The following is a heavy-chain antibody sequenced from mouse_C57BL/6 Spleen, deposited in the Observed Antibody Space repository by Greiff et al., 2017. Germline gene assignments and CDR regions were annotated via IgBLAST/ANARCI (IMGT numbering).Heavy chain of an antibody. CDR2: ILPGGGST. J-gene: IGHJ2*01. CDR1: GYTFTGYW. D-gene: IGHD4-1*01. CDR3: ARLLGYYFDY. V-gene: IGHV1-9*01. Sequence: VQLQQSGAELMKPGASVKLSCKATGYTFTGYWIEWVKQRPGHGLEWIGEILPGGGSTNYNEKFKGKATFTADTSSNTAYMELSSLTTEDSAIYYCARLLGYYFDYWGQGTTLTVSS.